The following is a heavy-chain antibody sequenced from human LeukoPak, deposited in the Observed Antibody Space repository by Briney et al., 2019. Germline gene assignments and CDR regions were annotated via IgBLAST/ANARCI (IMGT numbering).Heavy chain of an antibody. J-gene: IGHJ4*02. Sequence: SETLSLTCTVSGGSISSFYWSWIRQPPGKELEWIASINYSGSTYYNPSLKSRVTISVDTSENQFSLKLSSVTAADTAVYYCARYVVYGSGKYYFDYWGQGTLVTVSS. CDR3: ARYVVYGSGKYYFDY. V-gene: IGHV4-39*01. CDR1: GGSISSFY. CDR2: INYSGST. D-gene: IGHD3-10*01.